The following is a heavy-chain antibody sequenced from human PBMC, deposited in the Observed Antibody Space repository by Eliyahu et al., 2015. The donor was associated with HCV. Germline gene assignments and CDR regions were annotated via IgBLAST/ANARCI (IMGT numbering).Heavy chain of an antibody. J-gene: IGHJ4*01. D-gene: IGHD2-2*01. CDR2: INQDGSAK. CDR1: GFSFNXYW. CDR3: ARIHCSGTTCYSDFDY. Sequence: EVRLVESGGGLGQPGRSLTLSCAASGFSFNXYWLTWVRQAPGTGLEWVASINQDGSAKHYGDSVKGRFIISRDNXENSLFLQMNSLRPEDTAVYYCARIHCSGTTCYSDFDYWGQGTLVTVSS. V-gene: IGHV3-7*03.